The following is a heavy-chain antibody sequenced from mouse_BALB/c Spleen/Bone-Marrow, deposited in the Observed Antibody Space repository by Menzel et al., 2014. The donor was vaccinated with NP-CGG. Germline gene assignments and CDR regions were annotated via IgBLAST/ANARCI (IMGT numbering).Heavy chain of an antibody. CDR1: GYAFSSYW. V-gene: IGHV1-80*01. J-gene: IGHJ4*01. Sequence: VKLMESGAELVRPGSSVKISCKAFGYAFSSYWMNWVKQRPGQGLEWIGQIYPGDGDTNYNGKFKGKATLTADKSSSTAYMQLSSLTSEDSAVYFCARGDGNHPFYAMDYWGQGTSVTVSS. CDR2: IYPGDGDT. CDR3: ARGDGNHPFYAMDY. D-gene: IGHD2-1*01.